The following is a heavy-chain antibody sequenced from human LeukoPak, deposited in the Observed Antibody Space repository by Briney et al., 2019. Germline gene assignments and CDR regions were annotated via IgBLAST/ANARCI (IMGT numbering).Heavy chain of an antibody. CDR2: MYYSGST. J-gene: IGHJ4*02. CDR3: ATSSGSYYY. CDR1: GGSISSSSYY. D-gene: IGHD1-26*01. V-gene: IGHV4-39*01. Sequence: SEALSLTCTVSGGSISSSSYYWGWIRQPPGKGLEWIGSMYYSGSTYYNPSLKSRVTISVDTSKNQFSLKLSSVTAADTAVYYCATSSGSYYYWGQGTLVTVSS.